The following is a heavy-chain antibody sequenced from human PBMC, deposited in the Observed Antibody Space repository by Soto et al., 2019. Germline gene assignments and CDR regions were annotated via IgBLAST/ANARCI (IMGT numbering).Heavy chain of an antibody. J-gene: IGHJ4*02. CDR1: GYKFTSYG. CDR2: ISVYNGNT. Sequence: ASVKVSCKASGYKFTSYGISWVRQAPGQGLEWVGWISVYNGNTNYTQKFQDRVTMSTDTSTSTAYMELRSLRSDDTAVYYCGRDRWFGEFEYYFDYWGQGTLVTVSS. CDR3: GRDRWFGEFEYYFDY. D-gene: IGHD3-10*01. V-gene: IGHV1-18*01.